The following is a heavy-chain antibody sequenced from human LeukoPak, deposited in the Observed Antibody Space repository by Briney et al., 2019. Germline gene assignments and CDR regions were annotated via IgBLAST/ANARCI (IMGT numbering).Heavy chain of an antibody. Sequence: SETLSLTCTVSGGSISSSSYYWGWIRQPPGKGLEWIGHIYHSGSTYYNPSLKSRVTISVDRSKNQFSLKVNSMTAADTAVYFCGARRAFDIWGQGTMVTVSS. CDR2: IYHSGST. D-gene: IGHD6-6*01. CDR3: GARRAFDI. V-gene: IGHV4-39*07. CDR1: GGSISSSSYY. J-gene: IGHJ3*02.